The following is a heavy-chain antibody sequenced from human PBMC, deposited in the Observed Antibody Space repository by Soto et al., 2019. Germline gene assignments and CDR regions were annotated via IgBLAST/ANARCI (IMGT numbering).Heavy chain of an antibody. CDR3: AKDKGNGFLETQYHYYYMDV. V-gene: IGHV3-30*18. Sequence: GGSLRLSCAASGFTFSSYGMHWVRQAPGKGLEWVAVISYDGSNKYYADSVKGRFTISRDNSKNALYLQMNSLRDEDTAVYYCAKDKGNGFLETQYHYYYMDVWCKAITVTVS. CDR2: ISYDGSNK. D-gene: IGHD4-4*01. CDR1: GFTFSSYG. J-gene: IGHJ6*03.